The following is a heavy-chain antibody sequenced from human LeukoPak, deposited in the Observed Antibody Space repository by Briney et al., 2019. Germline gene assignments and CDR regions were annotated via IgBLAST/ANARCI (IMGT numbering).Heavy chain of an antibody. V-gene: IGHV3-30*02. CDR3: VQWELLPTADY. CDR1: GFTFSSYG. D-gene: IGHD4-23*01. J-gene: IGHJ4*02. Sequence: PGGSLRLSCAASGFTFSSYGMHWARQAPGKGLEWVAFIVYTGNNKYYADSVKGRFTISRDNSKNTLYLQMGSLTAEDTAVYYCVQWELLPTADYWGQGTLVTVSS. CDR2: IVYTGNNK.